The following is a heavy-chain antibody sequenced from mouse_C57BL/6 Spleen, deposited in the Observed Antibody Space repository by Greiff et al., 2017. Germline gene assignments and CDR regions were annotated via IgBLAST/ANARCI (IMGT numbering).Heavy chain of an antibody. CDR1: GYTFTSYW. V-gene: IGHV1-69*01. J-gene: IGHJ2*01. D-gene: IGHD2-5*01. CDR3: ARKGSNYNFDY. CDR2: IDPSDSYT. Sequence: QVQLQQPGAELVMPGASVKLSCKASGYTFTSYWMHWVKQRPGQGLEWIGEIDPSDSYTNYNQKFKDKSTLTVDKSSSTAYMQLSSLTSEDSAVYYCARKGSNYNFDYWGQGTTLTVSS.